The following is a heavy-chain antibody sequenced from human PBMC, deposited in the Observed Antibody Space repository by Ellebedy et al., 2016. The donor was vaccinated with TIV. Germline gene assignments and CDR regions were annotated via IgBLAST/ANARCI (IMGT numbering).Heavy chain of an antibody. Sequence: SETLSLTCTISISTYCWSWIRQPAGKGLEWIGSVYGSGSTLYSPSLKSRLTMSMDTSKNQVSLKLTSVTAADTAVYYCARDVSYFYDSSGYFTRYYYYYGMDVWGQGTMVTVSS. CDR1: ISTYC. CDR3: ARDVSYFYDSSGYFTRYYYYYGMDV. CDR2: VYGSGST. D-gene: IGHD3-22*01. J-gene: IGHJ6*02. V-gene: IGHV4-4*07.